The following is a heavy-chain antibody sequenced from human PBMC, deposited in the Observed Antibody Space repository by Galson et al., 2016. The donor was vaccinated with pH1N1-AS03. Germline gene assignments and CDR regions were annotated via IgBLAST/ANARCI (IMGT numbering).Heavy chain of an antibody. CDR3: AREGWQQRSFDH. J-gene: IGHJ4*02. Sequence: SLRLSCAASGFTFSSFWMHWVRQVPGKGLVWVSHINSDGSRTTYADSVRGRCTISRDNAKNTLYLQINSLRAEDMAVYYCAREGWQQRSFDHWGQGTLVTVSS. CDR2: INSDGSRT. V-gene: IGHV3-74*01. CDR1: GFTFSSFW. D-gene: IGHD6-13*01.